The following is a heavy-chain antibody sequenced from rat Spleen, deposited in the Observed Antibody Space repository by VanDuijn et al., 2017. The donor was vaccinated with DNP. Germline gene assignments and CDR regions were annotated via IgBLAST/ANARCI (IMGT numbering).Heavy chain of an antibody. CDR2: ISSGGST. D-gene: IGHD3-1*01. CDR1: GFSLTSYT. V-gene: IGHV2-6*01. Sequence: QVQLKESGPGLVQPSQTLSLTCTVSGFSLTSYTVSWVRQPPGKGLEWIAAISSGGSTYYNSALKSRLSISRDTSKSQVFLKMNSLQTEDTAMYFCARPHGPMDWFAYWGQGVMVTVSS. CDR3: ARPHGPMDWFAY. J-gene: IGHJ2*01.